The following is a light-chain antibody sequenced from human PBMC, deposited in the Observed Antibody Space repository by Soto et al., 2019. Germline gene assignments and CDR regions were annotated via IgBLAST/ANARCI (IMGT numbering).Light chain of an antibody. CDR1: QSISSW. V-gene: IGKV1-5*03. Sequence: DIQMTQSPSTLSASVGDRVTITCRASQSISSWLAWYQQKPGKAPKLLIYKASSLEGGVPSRFSGSGSGTESTLTISSLQPDDFATYYCQQYNSYSYTFGQGTKVDIK. CDR2: KAS. J-gene: IGKJ2*01. CDR3: QQYNSYSYT.